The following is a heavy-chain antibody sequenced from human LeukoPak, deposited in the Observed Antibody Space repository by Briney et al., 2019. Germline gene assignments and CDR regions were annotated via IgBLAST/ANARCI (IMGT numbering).Heavy chain of an antibody. V-gene: IGHV3-23*01. CDR2: ISVSGGGT. CDR3: VKDWRDESNCGGDCLQY. J-gene: IGHJ4*02. Sequence: GGSLRLSCVASGFTFSVYSMTWVRQAPGKGLDWVSSISVSGGGTYYADSVRGRFTISRDNSKNTLYLHMNSLRAEDTAVYYCVKDWRDESNCGGDCLQYWGQGTLVTVSS. CDR1: GFTFSVYS. D-gene: IGHD2-21*02.